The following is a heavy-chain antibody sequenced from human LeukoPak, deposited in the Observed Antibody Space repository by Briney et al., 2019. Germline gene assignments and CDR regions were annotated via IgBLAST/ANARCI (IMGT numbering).Heavy chain of an antibody. CDR2: IRPSGST. CDR1: GYTFTSYY. D-gene: IGHD5-24*01. J-gene: IGHJ4*02. Sequence: VAPVTVSCTASGYTFTSYYIHWVRQAPGQGLEYMGIIRPSGSTAYAQKFLGRITMTRDTSTSAVHMELSSLRSEDTAVYYCAREGPETYYFDFWGQGTLVTVSS. CDR3: AREGPETYYFDF. V-gene: IGHV1-46*01.